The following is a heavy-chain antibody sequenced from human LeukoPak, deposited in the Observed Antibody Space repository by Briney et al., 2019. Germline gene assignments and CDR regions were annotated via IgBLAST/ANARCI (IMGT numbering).Heavy chain of an antibody. CDR1: GYSFTTYW. CDR2: IYPGDSDT. D-gene: IGHD4-17*01. Sequence: GESLKISCQGSGYSFTTYWIGWVRPMPGKGLAWMGIIYPGDSDTRYSPSFQGQVTISADKSISIAYLQWSSLKASDTAMYYCARQWTNAFDIWGQGTMVTASS. V-gene: IGHV5-51*01. CDR3: ARQWTNAFDI. J-gene: IGHJ3*02.